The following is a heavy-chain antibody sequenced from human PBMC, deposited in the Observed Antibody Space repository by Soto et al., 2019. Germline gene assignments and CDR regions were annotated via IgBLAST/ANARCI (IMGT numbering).Heavy chain of an antibody. Sequence: QVQLVQSGAEVKKPGASVKVSCKASGYTFTSYYMHWVRQAPGQGLEWMGIINPSGGSTSYAQKFQGXXTXTXXTSTSTVYMELSSLRSEDTAVYYCARGQITGTTSYWGQGTLVTVSS. CDR2: INPSGGST. J-gene: IGHJ4*02. V-gene: IGHV1-46*01. CDR1: GYTFTSYY. D-gene: IGHD1-7*01. CDR3: ARGQITGTTSY.